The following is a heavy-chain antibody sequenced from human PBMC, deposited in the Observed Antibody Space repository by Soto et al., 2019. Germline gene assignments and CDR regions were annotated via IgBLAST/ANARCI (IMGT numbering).Heavy chain of an antibody. Sequence: SETLSLTCAVYGGSFSGYYWSWIRQPPGKGLEWIGEINHSGSTNYNPSLKSRVTISVDTSKNQFSLKLSSVTAADTAVYYCARHTVFPRLYYGMDVWGQGTTVTVSS. D-gene: IGHD3-10*01. CDR1: GGSFSGYY. CDR2: INHSGST. V-gene: IGHV4-34*01. CDR3: ARHTVFPRLYYGMDV. J-gene: IGHJ6*02.